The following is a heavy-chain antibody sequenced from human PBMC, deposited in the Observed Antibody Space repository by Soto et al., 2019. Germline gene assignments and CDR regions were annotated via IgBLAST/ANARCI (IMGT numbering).Heavy chain of an antibody. J-gene: IGHJ4*02. Sequence: GASVKVSCKASGYTFTSYAIHWVRQAPGQRLEWMGWINAGNGNTKYSQKFQGRVIITRDTSAGTAYMKLRSLRSEDTAVYYCATPIVAFYWGQGTLVTVSS. CDR1: GYTFTSYA. CDR3: ATPIVAFY. D-gene: IGHD5-12*01. V-gene: IGHV1-3*01. CDR2: INAGNGNT.